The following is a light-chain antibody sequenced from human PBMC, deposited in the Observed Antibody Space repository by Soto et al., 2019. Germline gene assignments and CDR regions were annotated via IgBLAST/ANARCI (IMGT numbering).Light chain of an antibody. V-gene: IGKV1-9*01. CDR3: QELRMYPST. Sequence: IQLTQSPSSLSASVGDRVTITCRASQDIAIYFAWYQQKTREAPKLLIYAASTLYGGVPSRFSGSESGTDFPLTITSLPAEDVATYYCQELRMYPSTFGGGTKVEIK. CDR1: QDIAIY. CDR2: AAS. J-gene: IGKJ4*01.